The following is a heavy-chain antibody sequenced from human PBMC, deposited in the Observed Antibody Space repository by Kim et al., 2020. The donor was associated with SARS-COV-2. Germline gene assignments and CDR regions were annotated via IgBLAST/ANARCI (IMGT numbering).Heavy chain of an antibody. CDR1: GFTFDDYG. J-gene: IGHJ3*02. V-gene: IGHV3-20*01. CDR2: INWNGGST. D-gene: IGHD3-22*01. Sequence: GSLRLSCAASGFTFDDYGMSWVRQAPGKGLEWVSGINWNGGSTGYADSVKGRFTISRDNAKNSLYLQMNSLRAEDTALYHCATDSSGYWDDAFDIWGQGTMVTVSS. CDR3: ATDSSGYWDDAFDI.